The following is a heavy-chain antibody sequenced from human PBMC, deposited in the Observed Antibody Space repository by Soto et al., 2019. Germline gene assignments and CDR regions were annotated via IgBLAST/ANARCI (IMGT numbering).Heavy chain of an antibody. D-gene: IGHD6-6*01. CDR1: GYTFTNYG. CDR2: VGAYNGER. CDR3: SIVISIPATGDY. Sequence: QVQLVQSGAEVKKPGASVKVSCKASGYTFTNYGINWVRQTPGQGLEWLGWVGAYNGERRYAQRVQARVIMTTVTSTTTADMELRSLRSDDTAVYYCSIVISIPATGDYWGQGTMVTVS. J-gene: IGHJ4*01. V-gene: IGHV1-18*01.